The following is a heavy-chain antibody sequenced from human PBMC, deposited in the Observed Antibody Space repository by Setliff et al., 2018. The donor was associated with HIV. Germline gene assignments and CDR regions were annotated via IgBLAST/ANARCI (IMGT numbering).Heavy chain of an antibody. V-gene: IGHV3-74*03. J-gene: IGHJ4*02. CDR3: ARRAYCSSTKCFDN. D-gene: IGHD2-2*01. CDR2: INTDASST. Sequence: GGSLRLSCAASGFPFKTYWMHWVSQAPGKGLEWVSRINTDASSTTYAYSVKGRFTISRDNAKNIVYLQMNSLRVEDTAVYYCARRAYCSSTKCFDNWGQGTLVTVYS. CDR1: GFPFKTYW.